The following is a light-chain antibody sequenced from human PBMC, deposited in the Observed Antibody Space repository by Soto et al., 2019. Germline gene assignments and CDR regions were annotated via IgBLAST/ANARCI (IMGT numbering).Light chain of an antibody. CDR3: SLYTSSTFYV. J-gene: IGLJ1*01. Sequence: QSALTQPPSVSGSPGQSVTISCTGTSSDVGYYNRVSWYQQPPGTAPKLLIYEVSNRPSGVPDRFSGSKSGNTASLTISRLQAEDEADYYCSLYTSSTFYVFGTGTKVTVL. V-gene: IGLV2-18*01. CDR1: SSDVGYYNR. CDR2: EVS.